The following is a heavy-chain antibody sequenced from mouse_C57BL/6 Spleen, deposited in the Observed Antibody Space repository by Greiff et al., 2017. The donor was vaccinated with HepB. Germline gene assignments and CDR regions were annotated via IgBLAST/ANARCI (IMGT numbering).Heavy chain of an antibody. D-gene: IGHD1-1*01. CDR1: GYTFTDYN. V-gene: IGHV1-22*01. CDR3: AKEPLYGSSYLDAMDY. Sequence: EVQLQQSGPELVKPGASVKMSCKASGYTFTDYNMHWVKQSHGKSLEWIGYINPNNGGTSYNQKFKGKATLTVNKSSSTAYMELRSLTSEDSAVYYCAKEPLYGSSYLDAMDYWGQGTSVTVSS. CDR2: INPNNGGT. J-gene: IGHJ4*01.